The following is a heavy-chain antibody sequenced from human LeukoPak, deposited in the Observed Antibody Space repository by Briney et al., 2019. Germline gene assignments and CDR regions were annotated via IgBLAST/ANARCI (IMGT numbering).Heavy chain of an antibody. CDR2: IYYSGST. J-gene: IGHJ5*02. Sequence: SETLSLTCTVSGGSISSSSYYWGWIRQPPGKGLEWIGSIYYSGSTYYNPSLKSRVTISVDTSKNQFSLKLSSVTAADTAVYYCARGRPTIFGVVIFHNWFDPWGQGTLVTVSS. V-gene: IGHV4-39*01. D-gene: IGHD3-3*01. CDR1: GGSISSSSYY. CDR3: ARGRPTIFGVVIFHNWFDP.